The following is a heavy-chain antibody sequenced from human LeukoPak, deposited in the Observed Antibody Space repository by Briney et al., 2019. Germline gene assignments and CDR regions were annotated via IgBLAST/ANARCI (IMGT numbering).Heavy chain of an antibody. J-gene: IGHJ5*02. CDR3: ARRSAHTSSEVNWFDP. CDR2: IYPGDSDT. CDR1: EYSFTSYW. Sequence: GESLKISCKGSEYSFTSYWIGWVCQMPGKGLEWMGIIYPGDSDTRYSPSFQGQVTISADKSISTAYLQWSSLKASDTAMYYCARRSAHTSSEVNWFDPWGQGTLVTVSS. V-gene: IGHV5-51*01. D-gene: IGHD2-2*01.